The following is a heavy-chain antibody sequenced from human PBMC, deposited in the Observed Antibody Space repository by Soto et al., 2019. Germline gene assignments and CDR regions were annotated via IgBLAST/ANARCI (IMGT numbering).Heavy chain of an antibody. J-gene: IGHJ5*02. Sequence: VQLVESGGGVVQPGRSLTLSCVASGFTLSNYGMHWVRQAPGKGLEWVAVILYDGTATYSADSVKGRFSISRDNAKNELFLQLSSLRAEDTAVYYCARNVGSSGSSRWFDTWGQGTLVTVSS. D-gene: IGHD3-10*01. CDR3: ARNVGSSGSSRWFDT. CDR2: ILYDGTAT. CDR1: GFTLSNYG. V-gene: IGHV3-33*01.